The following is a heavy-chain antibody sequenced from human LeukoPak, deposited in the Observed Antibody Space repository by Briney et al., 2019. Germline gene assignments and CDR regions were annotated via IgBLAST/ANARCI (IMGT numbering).Heavy chain of an antibody. CDR3: AGDVDIVAYDPMGY. CDR1: GYTFTSYG. V-gene: IGHV1-18*01. Sequence: PGASVKVSCKASGYTFTSYGISWVRQAPGQGLEWMGWISAYNGNTNYAQKLQGRVTMTTDTSTSTAYMELRSLRSDDTAVYYCAGDVDIVAYDPMGYWGQGTLVTVSS. J-gene: IGHJ4*02. D-gene: IGHD5-12*01. CDR2: ISAYNGNT.